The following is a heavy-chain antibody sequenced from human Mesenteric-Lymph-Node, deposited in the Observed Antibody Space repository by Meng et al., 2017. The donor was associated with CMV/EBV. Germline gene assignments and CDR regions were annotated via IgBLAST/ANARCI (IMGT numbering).Heavy chain of an antibody. CDR1: GYTFTSYY. CDR3: ARGRLLWFGESYFDY. J-gene: IGHJ4*02. Sequence: SGYTFTSYYMHWVRQAPGQGLEWMGIINPSGDSTSYAQKFQGRVTMTRDKSTSTVYMELSSLRSEDTAVYYCARGRLLWFGESYFDYWGQGALVTVSS. D-gene: IGHD3-10*01. V-gene: IGHV1-46*01. CDR2: INPSGDST.